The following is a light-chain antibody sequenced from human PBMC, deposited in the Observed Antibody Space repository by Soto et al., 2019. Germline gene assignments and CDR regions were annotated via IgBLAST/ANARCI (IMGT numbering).Light chain of an antibody. CDR3: QSYDIRLSGSYG. Sequence: QCALAEHPSVSLAPGQRVIVSCSGSTSNLGAGYHAHLYHQLPGTSAKRLIFANSNRPSGVPDRFSAARSGSSASLTSTGLQAEDEADDYCQSYDIRLSGSYGFGSGTKVTVL. V-gene: IGLV1-40*01. CDR1: TSNLGAGYH. CDR2: ANS. J-gene: IGLJ1*01.